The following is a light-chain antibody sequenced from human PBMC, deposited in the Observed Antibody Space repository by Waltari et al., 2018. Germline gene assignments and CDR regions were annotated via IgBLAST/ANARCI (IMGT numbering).Light chain of an antibody. CDR2: KDN. J-gene: IGLJ2*01. CDR1: VLSDRH. Sequence: ELTQPPSVSVSPGQTARITCSGDVLSDRHAYWYPPKPGPAPVLVIYKDNERPRGIPERFSGSSSGTRVTLTISRVQAEDEADYYCQSADSNDGVFGGGTKLTVL. CDR3: QSADSNDGV. V-gene: IGLV3-25*03.